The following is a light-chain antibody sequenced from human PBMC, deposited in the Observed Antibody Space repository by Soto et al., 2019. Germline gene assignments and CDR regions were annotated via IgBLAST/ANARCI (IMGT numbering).Light chain of an antibody. CDR2: DVS. CDR1: TSDVGGYNY. CDR3: SSYTRSSTRV. V-gene: IGLV2-14*01. J-gene: IGLJ1*01. Sequence: QSALTQPASVSGSPGQSITISCTGTTSDVGGYNYVSWYQQHPGKAPKLMIYDVSNRPSGVSNRFSGSKSGNTASLTISALQAEDEADYYCSSYTRSSTRVFGSGTKVTVL.